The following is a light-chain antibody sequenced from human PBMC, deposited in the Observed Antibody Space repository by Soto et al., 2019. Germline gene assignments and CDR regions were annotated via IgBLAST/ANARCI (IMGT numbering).Light chain of an antibody. CDR1: QSVTTS. V-gene: IGKV3-11*01. CDR3: QQRHSWPRT. CDR2: AAS. Sequence: EIVLTQSPATLSLSPGERATLSCRASQSVTTSLAWFQHKPGQAPRLLIYAASNRATGIPARFSGSGSGTDFTLTISGLEPADFAVYYCQQRHSWPRTFGQGTKVGIK. J-gene: IGKJ1*01.